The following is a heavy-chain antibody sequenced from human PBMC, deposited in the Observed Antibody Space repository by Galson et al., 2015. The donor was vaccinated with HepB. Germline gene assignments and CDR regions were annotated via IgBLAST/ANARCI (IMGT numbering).Heavy chain of an antibody. CDR2: ISWNSGSI. Sequence: SLRLSCAASGFTFDDYAMHWVRQAPGEGLGWVSGISWNSGSIGYADSVKGRFTISRDNAKNSLYLQMNSLRAEDTALYYCAKDSRMFTGSYSAYYYYMDVWGKGTTVTVSS. CDR1: GFTFDDYA. D-gene: IGHD1-26*01. J-gene: IGHJ6*03. CDR3: AKDSRMFTGSYSAYYYYMDV. V-gene: IGHV3-9*01.